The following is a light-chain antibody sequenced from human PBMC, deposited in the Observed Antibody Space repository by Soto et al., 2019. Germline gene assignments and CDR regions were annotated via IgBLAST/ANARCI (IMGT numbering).Light chain of an antibody. CDR1: NIGSKS. V-gene: IGLV3-21*04. CDR3: QLWDSSSDHVV. Sequence: SYELTQPPSVSVAPGKTARITCGGNNIGSKSVHWYQQKPGQAPVLDIYYDSDRPSGIPERFSGSNSGNTATLTISRVEAGDEADYYCQLWDSSSDHVVFGGGTKVTVL. J-gene: IGLJ2*01. CDR2: YDS.